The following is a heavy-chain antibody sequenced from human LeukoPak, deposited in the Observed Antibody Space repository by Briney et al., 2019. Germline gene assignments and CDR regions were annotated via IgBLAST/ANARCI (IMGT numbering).Heavy chain of an antibody. CDR2: IKSNSAGGAT. D-gene: IGHD6-19*01. J-gene: IGHJ4*02. Sequence: GGSLRLSCAASGFTVSNAWMSWVRQVPGKGLEWVGRIKSNSAGGATDFAAPVKGRFTMSRDDSKNKLFLQMNSLKSEDTAVYYCTTDKFSSGWYGGFDSWGQGTLVTVSS. CDR1: GFTVSNAW. CDR3: TTDKFSSGWYGGFDS. V-gene: IGHV3-15*01.